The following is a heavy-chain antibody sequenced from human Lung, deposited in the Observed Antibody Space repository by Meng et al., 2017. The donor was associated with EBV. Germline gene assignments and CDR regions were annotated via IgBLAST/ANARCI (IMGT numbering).Heavy chain of an antibody. J-gene: IGHJ1*01. V-gene: IGHV3-21*01. CDR1: GFIFSDYS. CDR3: ARDFLRADYHSGSPSV. CDR2: ISSNSRYI. D-gene: IGHD3-10*01. Sequence: EVQLVESGGGLVKPGGSLRLCCTGSGFIFSDYSRNWVRQAPGKGLEWVSSISSNSRYIYQPDSVKGRFTISRDNVQNSLYLQMHSLRAEDTAVYYCARDFLRADYHSGSPSVWGQGTLVTVS.